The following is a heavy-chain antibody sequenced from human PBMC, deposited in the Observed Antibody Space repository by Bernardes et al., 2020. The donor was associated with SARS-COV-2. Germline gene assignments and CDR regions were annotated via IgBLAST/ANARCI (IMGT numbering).Heavy chain of an antibody. D-gene: IGHD1-1*01. V-gene: IGHV4-59*01. J-gene: IGHJ6*02. CDR1: GGSISSYY. Sequence: SETLSLTCTVSGGSISSYYWSWIRKPPGKGLEWIGYIYYSGSTNYNPSLKSRVTISVDTSKNQFSLKLSSVTAADTAVYYCAREHVEEDYYYYGMDVWGQGTTVTVSS. CDR2: IYYSGST. CDR3: AREHVEEDYYYYGMDV.